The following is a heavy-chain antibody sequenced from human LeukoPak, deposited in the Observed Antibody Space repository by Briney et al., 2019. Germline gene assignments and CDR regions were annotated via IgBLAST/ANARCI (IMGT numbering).Heavy chain of an antibody. V-gene: IGHV3-21*01. CDR2: ITSSGAV. CDR3: TRAMVREWEPNISHS. CDR1: GFTLTSYG. Sequence: GESLRLSCAASGFTLTSYGMNWIRQAPVRGLEWVSSITSSGAVYYADSVKGRFTISRDSANNSLYLQMSSLRAEDTALYYCTRAMVREWEPNISHSWGQGTLVTVSS. D-gene: IGHD1-26*01. J-gene: IGHJ4*02.